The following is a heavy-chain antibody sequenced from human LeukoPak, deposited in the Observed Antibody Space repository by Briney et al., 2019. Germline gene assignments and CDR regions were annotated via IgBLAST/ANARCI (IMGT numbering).Heavy chain of an antibody. Sequence: PSQTLSLTCAVSGGSISSGGYSWSWIRQPPGKGLEWIGYIYHSGSTYYNPSLKSRVTISVDRSKNQFSLKLSSVTAADTAVYYCAVRITMTLFDYWGQGTLVTVSS. D-gene: IGHD3-3*01. J-gene: IGHJ4*02. V-gene: IGHV4-30-2*01. CDR1: GGSISSGGYS. CDR3: AVRITMTLFDY. CDR2: IYHSGST.